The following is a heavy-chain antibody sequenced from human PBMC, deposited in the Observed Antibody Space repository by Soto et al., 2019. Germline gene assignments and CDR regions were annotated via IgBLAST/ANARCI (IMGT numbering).Heavy chain of an antibody. CDR2: ISGSGGST. CDR1: GFTFSSYA. Sequence: EVQLVESGGGLVQPGGSLRLSCAASGFTFSSYAMSWVRQAPGKGLEWVSAISGSGGSTYYADSVKGRFTISRDNSKNTLYLQMNSLRAEDTAVYYCAKGDYYGSGSYYTAFDYWGQGTLVTVSS. V-gene: IGHV3-23*04. D-gene: IGHD3-10*01. CDR3: AKGDYYGSGSYYTAFDY. J-gene: IGHJ4*02.